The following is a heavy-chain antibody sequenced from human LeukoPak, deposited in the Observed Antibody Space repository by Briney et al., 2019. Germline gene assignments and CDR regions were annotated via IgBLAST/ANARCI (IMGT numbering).Heavy chain of an antibody. Sequence: ASVKVSCKASGYTFTGYYMHSVRQAPGRGREGMGWINPNSGGTNYAQEFQGRLTNTRDTSIRTAYVELSELRSDDPAVYYLARDRSKYYYDSSEGGGFDYWGQGTLVTVSS. CDR3: ARDRSKYYYDSSEGGGFDY. J-gene: IGHJ4*02. V-gene: IGHV1-2*02. CDR1: GYTFTGYY. CDR2: INPNSGGT. D-gene: IGHD3-22*01.